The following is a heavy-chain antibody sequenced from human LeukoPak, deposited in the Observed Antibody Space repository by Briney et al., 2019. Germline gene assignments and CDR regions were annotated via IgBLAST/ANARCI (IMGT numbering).Heavy chain of an antibody. CDR1: GFTVSSNY. CDR3: ALYGDYTKPGAFDV. V-gene: IGHV3-30-3*01. J-gene: IGHJ3*01. Sequence: GGSLRLSCAASGFTVSSNYMSWVRQAPGKGLDWVAMTSYDESDKYYADSVKGRFTISRDNSKNTLFLQMNSLRPEDTALYYCALYGDYTKPGAFDVWGRGTMVTVSS. CDR2: TSYDESDK. D-gene: IGHD4-17*01.